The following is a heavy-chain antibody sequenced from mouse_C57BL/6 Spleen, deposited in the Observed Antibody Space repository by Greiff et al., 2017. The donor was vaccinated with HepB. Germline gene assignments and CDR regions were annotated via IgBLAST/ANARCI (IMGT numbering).Heavy chain of an antibody. CDR2: INPSTGGT. CDR3: ARYYYGSSYMAWFAY. V-gene: IGHV1-42*01. D-gene: IGHD1-1*01. J-gene: IGHJ3*01. CDR1: GYSFTGYY. Sequence: EVQLQQSGPELVKPGASVKISCKASGYSFTGYYMNWVKQSPEKSLEWIGEINPSTGGTTYNQKFKAKATLTVDKSSSTAYMQLKSLTSEDSAVYYWARYYYGSSYMAWFAYWGQGTLVTVSA.